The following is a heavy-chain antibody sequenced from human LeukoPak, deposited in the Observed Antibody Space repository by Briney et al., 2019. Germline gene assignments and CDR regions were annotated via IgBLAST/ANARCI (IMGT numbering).Heavy chain of an antibody. V-gene: IGHV4-39*01. D-gene: IGHD2/OR15-2a*01. CDR1: GGSINSRNHY. Sequence: PETLSLTCSVSGGSINSRNHYWGWIRQPPGKGLEWIASIYSSGATYYNPSLKSRVIISVDTSKNQISLKLSSVTASDTAVYYCARHSMRYNWFDPWGQGTLVTVSS. CDR2: IYSSGAT. CDR3: ARHSMRYNWFDP. J-gene: IGHJ5*02.